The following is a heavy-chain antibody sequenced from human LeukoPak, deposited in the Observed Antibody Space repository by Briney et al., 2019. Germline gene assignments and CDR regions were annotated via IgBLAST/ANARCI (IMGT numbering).Heavy chain of an antibody. V-gene: IGHV1-69*13. D-gene: IGHD1-26*01. CDR1: GGTFSSNA. CDR2: IIPIFGTA. Sequence: ASVKVSCKASGGTFSSNAISWVRQAPGQGLEWMGGIIPIFGTANYAQKFQGRVTITADESTSTAYMELSSLRSEDTAVYYCARGSSGSYVSNLQDAFDIWGQGTMVTVSS. CDR3: ARGSSGSYVSNLQDAFDI. J-gene: IGHJ3*02.